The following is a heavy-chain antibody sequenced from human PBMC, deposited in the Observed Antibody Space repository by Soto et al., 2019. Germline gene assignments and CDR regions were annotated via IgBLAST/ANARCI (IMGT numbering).Heavy chain of an antibody. CDR2: IVPIYGTR. V-gene: IGHV1-69*13. J-gene: IGHJ6*02. D-gene: IGHD3-10*01. CDR1: GGTFSRYA. CDR3: ARDLHYYGSGLPYYYGTVV. Sequence: SVKVSCKASGGTFSRYACSWVRQAPGQGLEWMGGIVPIYGTRGFAQKFQGRLTITADEPTRTAYMELSSLRSEDTAVYYCARDLHYYGSGLPYYYGTVVSAQATTLTLSS.